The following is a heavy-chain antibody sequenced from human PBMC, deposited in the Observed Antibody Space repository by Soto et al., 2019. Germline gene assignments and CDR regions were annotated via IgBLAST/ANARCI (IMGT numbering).Heavy chain of an antibody. CDR2: ISGSGGST. D-gene: IGHD3-10*01. CDR3: ATKSFRGVHLY. CDR1: GFTFSSYA. J-gene: IGHJ4*02. V-gene: IGHV3-23*01. Sequence: GGSLRLSCAASGFTFSSYAMSWVRQAPGKGLEWVSAISGSGGSTYYADSVKGRFTISRDNSKNTLYLQMNSLRAEDTAVYYCATKSFRGVHLYWGQGTLVTVSS.